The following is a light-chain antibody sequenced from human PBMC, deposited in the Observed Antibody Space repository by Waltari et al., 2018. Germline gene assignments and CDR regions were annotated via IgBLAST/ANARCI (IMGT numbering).Light chain of an antibody. V-gene: IGKV1-NL1*01. CDR1: QGISNS. J-gene: IGKJ1*01. Sequence: DIQMTQSPSSLSASVGGRVTITCRASQGISNSLAWYQQTPEKAPQLLLYEASKLESGVPSRFSGGGSGTDFSLTISSLQPEDFATYYCQQYYETPRTFGQGTKVEIK. CDR2: EAS. CDR3: QQYYETPRT.